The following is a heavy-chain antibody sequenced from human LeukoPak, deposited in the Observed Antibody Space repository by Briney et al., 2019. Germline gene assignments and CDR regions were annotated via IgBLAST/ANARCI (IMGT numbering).Heavy chain of an antibody. Sequence: SETLSLTCTVSGGSLSSYYGSWIRQPAGEGLEWIGRIYTSGSTNYNPSLKCRVTMSVDTSKNQFSLKLSSVTAADTAVYYCARDFGELYFDYWGQGTLVTVSS. J-gene: IGHJ4*02. CDR2: IYTSGST. D-gene: IGHD3-10*01. CDR1: GGSLSSYY. CDR3: ARDFGELYFDY. V-gene: IGHV4-4*07.